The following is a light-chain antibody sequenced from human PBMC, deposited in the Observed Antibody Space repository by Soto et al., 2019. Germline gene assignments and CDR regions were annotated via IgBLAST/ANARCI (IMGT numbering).Light chain of an antibody. V-gene: IGKV3D-15*01. J-gene: IGKJ4*01. CDR3: KQYGSLPLT. CDR1: QSVSSN. CDR2: GAS. Sequence: IVMTQSPATLSVSPGERATLSCRASQSVSSNLAWYQQKPGQAPRLLIYGASTRATGIPDRFSASGSGTDFALTISRLEPEDLAVYYCKQYGSLPLTFVGGTKVEIX.